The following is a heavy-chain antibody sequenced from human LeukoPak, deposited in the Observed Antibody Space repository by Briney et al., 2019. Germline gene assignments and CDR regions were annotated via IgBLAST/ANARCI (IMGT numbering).Heavy chain of an antibody. CDR3: ARAGDSSSWYVEDY. Sequence: ASVKVSCKASGYTFTSYGISWVRQAPGQGLEWMGWISAYNGNTNYAQKLQGRVTMTTDASTSTAYMELRSLRSDDTAVYYCARAGDSSSWYVEDYWGQGTLVTVSS. D-gene: IGHD6-13*01. V-gene: IGHV1-18*01. J-gene: IGHJ4*02. CDR2: ISAYNGNT. CDR1: GYTFTSYG.